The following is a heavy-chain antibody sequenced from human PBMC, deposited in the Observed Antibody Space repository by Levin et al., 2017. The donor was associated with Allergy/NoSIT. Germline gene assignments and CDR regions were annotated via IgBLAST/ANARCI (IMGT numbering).Heavy chain of an antibody. J-gene: IGHJ4*02. Sequence: ESGPTLVNPTQTLTLTCTFSGFSLSTGGMCVSWIRQPPGKALEWLARIDWDDDKYYSTSLKARLSISKDTSKNQVVLTISNVDPADTATYYCARLISANGWDPDYWGQGTLVTVSS. CDR1: GFSLSTGGMC. CDR2: IDWDDDK. D-gene: IGHD6-19*01. CDR3: ARLISANGWDPDY. V-gene: IGHV2-70*11.